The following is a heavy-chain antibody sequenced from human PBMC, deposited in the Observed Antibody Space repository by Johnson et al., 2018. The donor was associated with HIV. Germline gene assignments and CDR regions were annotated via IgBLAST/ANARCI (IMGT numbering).Heavy chain of an antibody. CDR3: ARDHPVAGDAFDI. V-gene: IGHV3-30*04. CDR2: IGYDGSNK. Sequence: QVQLVESGGGVVQPGRSLRLSCGASGFSFNNYAMHWVRQAPGKGLEWVAVIGYDGSNKYYADSVKGRFTISRDNSKNTLSLQMNSLRAEDTAVYYCARDHPVAGDAFDIWGQGTMVTVSS. CDR1: GFSFNNYA. J-gene: IGHJ3*02. D-gene: IGHD6-19*01.